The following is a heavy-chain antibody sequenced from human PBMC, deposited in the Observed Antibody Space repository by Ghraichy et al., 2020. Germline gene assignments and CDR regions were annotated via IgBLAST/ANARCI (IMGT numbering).Heavy chain of an antibody. CDR1: GFTVSSNY. CDR2: IYSGGST. J-gene: IGHJ4*02. CDR3: AREMGRWLQLGGFDY. V-gene: IGHV3-66*02. D-gene: IGHD5-24*01. Sequence: GGSLRLSCAASGFTVSSNYMSWVRQAPGKGLEWVSVIYSGGSTYYADSVKGRFTISRDNSKNTLYLQMNSLRAEDTAVYYCAREMGRWLQLGGFDYWGQGTLVTVSS.